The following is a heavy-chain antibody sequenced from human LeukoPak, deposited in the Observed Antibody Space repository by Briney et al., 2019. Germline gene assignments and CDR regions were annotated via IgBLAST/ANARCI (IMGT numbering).Heavy chain of an antibody. CDR2: INHSGST. V-gene: IGHV4-34*01. D-gene: IGHD5-18*01. CDR1: GGSFSGYY. CDR3: AREPGYSYGF. J-gene: IGHJ4*02. Sequence: PSETLSLTCAVYGGSFSGYYWSWIRQPPGKGLEWIGEINHSGSTNYNPSLKSRVTISVDTSKNQFPLKLSSVTAADTAVYYCAREPGYSYGFWGQGTLVTVSS.